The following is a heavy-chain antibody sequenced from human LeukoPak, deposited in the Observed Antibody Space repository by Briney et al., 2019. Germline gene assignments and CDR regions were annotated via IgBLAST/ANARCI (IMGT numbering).Heavy chain of an antibody. J-gene: IGHJ4*02. CDR3: AKGRKSSIGAPFDY. Sequence: GASVKVSCKASGYTFTGSYMHWVRQAPGQGLEWMGWINPNSGGTNYAQKFQGRVTMTRDTSISTAYMELSRLRSDDTAVYYCAKGRKSSIGAPFDYWGQGTLVTVSS. V-gene: IGHV1-2*02. CDR1: GYTFTGSY. CDR2: INPNSGGT. D-gene: IGHD2-21*01.